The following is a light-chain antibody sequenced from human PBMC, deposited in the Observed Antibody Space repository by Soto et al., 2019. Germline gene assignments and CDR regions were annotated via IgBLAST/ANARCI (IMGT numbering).Light chain of an antibody. CDR3: QQSYNAPYT. Sequence: DIQLTQSPSFLSASVGDRVTITCRASQNIGTSLNWYQMKLGRAPKLLIYSASTLQSGAPSRFSGGGSGTDFTLTINSLQPEDFATYSCQQSYNAPYTFGQGTMLEIK. V-gene: IGKV1-39*01. CDR1: QNIGTS. CDR2: SAS. J-gene: IGKJ2*01.